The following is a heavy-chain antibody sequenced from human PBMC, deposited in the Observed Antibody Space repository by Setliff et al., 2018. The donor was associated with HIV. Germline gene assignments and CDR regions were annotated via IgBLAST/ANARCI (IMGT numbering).Heavy chain of an antibody. Sequence: SGPTLVNPTQTLTLTCTFSGFSLSATSMGVGWVRQPPGKALERLALIYWDDDKRYSPSLESRLTITKDTSKNQVVLTMTNMDSVDTATYYCTHRRRDGFIPYWGQGTRVTVSS. CDR1: GFSLSATSMG. D-gene: IGHD2-21*01. CDR2: IYWDDDK. J-gene: IGHJ4*02. CDR3: THRRRDGFIPY. V-gene: IGHV2-5*02.